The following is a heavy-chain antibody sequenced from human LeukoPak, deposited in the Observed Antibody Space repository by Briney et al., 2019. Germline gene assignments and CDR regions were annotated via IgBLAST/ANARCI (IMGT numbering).Heavy chain of an antibody. D-gene: IGHD5-18*01. CDR1: GLSFSNYC. V-gene: IGHV3-74*01. J-gene: IGHJ4*02. Sequence: PGGSLRLSCAVSGLSFSNYCMHWVRQAPGKGLVWVARTNLHGTTVDYADSVKGRFTISRDNAKNTLFLQMNSLRAEDTAVYYCASGYTYVRLGDHWGQGTLVTVSS. CDR3: ASGYTYVRLGDH. CDR2: TNLHGTTV.